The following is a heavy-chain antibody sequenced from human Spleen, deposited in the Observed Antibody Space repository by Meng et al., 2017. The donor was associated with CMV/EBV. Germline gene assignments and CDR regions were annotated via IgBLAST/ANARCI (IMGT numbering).Heavy chain of an antibody. V-gene: IGHV1-8*01. Sequence: ASVKVSCKASGYTFTSYDINWVRQATGQGLEWMGWMNPNTGNTGSAQKFQGRVTMTRDTSISTVYMELSSLSSEDTAVYYCARDSDQRLGHYYYGMDVWGQGTTVTVSS. D-gene: IGHD4-11*01. CDR3: ARDSDQRLGHYYYGMDV. J-gene: IGHJ6*02. CDR1: GYTFTSYD. CDR2: MNPNTGNT.